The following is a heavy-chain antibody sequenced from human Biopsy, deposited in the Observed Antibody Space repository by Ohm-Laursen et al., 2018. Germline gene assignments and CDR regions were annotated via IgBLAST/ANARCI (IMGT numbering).Heavy chain of an antibody. CDR1: GVTFNSYA. V-gene: IGHV1-69*06. J-gene: IGHJ4*02. CDR2: VMPIFGTA. D-gene: IGHD4-17*01. CDR3: ATLTEDYGASPDS. Sequence: GSSVKVSCKTSGVTFNSYAISWVRQAPGQGLEWMGGVMPIFGTANYAQNFQDRLTITADRSTNTAYMELNSLRSEDTAVYFCATLTEDYGASPDSWGQGTLVVVSS.